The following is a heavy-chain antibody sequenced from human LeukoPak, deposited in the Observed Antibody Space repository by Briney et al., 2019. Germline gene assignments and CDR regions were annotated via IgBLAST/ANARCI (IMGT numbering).Heavy chain of an antibody. V-gene: IGHV1-2*02. CDR1: AYTFTGYY. CDR2: INPDSGGT. CDR3: AREGSGWYGNFDY. Sequence: ASVKVSCKASAYTFTGYYMHWVRQAPGQGLEWMGWINPDSGGTNYAQKFQGRVTMTRDTSISTAYMEVSRLRSNDTAVYYCAREGSGWYGNFDYWGQGTLVTVSS. D-gene: IGHD6-19*01. J-gene: IGHJ4*02.